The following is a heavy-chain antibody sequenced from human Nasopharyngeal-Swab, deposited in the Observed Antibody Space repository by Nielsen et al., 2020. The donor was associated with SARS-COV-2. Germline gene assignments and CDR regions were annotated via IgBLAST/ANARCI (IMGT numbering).Heavy chain of an antibody. CDR1: GFTFNNYN. V-gene: IGHV3-21*01. CDR3: ARDGLDYDFWSAYFMDV. D-gene: IGHD3-3*01. Sequence: ESLKISCAASGFTFNNYNFHWVRQAPGKGLEWVSSISSSSSYIYYADSVKGRFTISRDNPKNSLYLQMNSLRAEDTAVYYCARDGLDYDFWSAYFMDVWGQGTTVTVSS. CDR2: ISSSSSYI. J-gene: IGHJ6*02.